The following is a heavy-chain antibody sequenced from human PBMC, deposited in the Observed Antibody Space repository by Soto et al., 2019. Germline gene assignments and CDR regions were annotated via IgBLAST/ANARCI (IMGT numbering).Heavy chain of an antibody. D-gene: IGHD2-21*01. CDR1: VFTLSSNA. CDR2: ISGSGGST. Sequence: PGGALRLSGAFPVFTLSSNAMRGVRQALGKGRGWVSAISGSGGSTYYADSVRGRFTISRNTSKKTLCRQMNSRRAEDAAVSCWAEDIRPHCVHSYLNYRGQGTRVTV. CDR3: AEDIRPHCVHSYLNY. V-gene: IGHV3-23*01. J-gene: IGHJ4*02.